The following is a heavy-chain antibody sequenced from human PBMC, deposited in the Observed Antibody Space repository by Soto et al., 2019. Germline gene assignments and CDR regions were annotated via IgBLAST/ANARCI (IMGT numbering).Heavy chain of an antibody. CDR3: AADTAVAGLDY. J-gene: IGHJ4*02. D-gene: IGHD6-19*01. CDR1: GSTFTSSA. CDR2: IVVGSGNT. Sequence: GASVKVSCKASGSTFTSSAVQWVRQASGQRLEWIGWIVVGSGNTNYAQKFQERVTITRDMSTSTAFMELSSLRSEDTAVYYCAADTAVAGLDYWGQGTLVTVSS. V-gene: IGHV1-58*01.